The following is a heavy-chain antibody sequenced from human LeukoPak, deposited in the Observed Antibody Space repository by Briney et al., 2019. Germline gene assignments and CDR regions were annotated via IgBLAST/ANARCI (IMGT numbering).Heavy chain of an antibody. CDR2: ISSSGSTI. V-gene: IGHV3-48*03. CDR1: GFTFSSYE. Sequence: PGGSLRLSCAASGFTFSSYEMNWVRQAPGKGLEWVSYISSSGSTIYYADSVKGRFPISRDNAKNSLYLQMNSLRAEDTAVYYCASEYYYGSGSYYNNQPFDYWGQGTLVTVSS. J-gene: IGHJ4*02. D-gene: IGHD3-10*01. CDR3: ASEYYYGSGSYYNNQPFDY.